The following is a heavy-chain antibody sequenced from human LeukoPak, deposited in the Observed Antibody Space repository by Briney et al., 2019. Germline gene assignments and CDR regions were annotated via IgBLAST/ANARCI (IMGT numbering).Heavy chain of an antibody. V-gene: IGHV3-33*01. D-gene: IGHD7-27*01. CDR3: ARDRRATVGRSGESHYFDS. J-gene: IGHJ4*02. CDR2: IWYDGSIR. CDR1: GFTFRNYC. Sequence: PSGSLRLTCAASGFTFRNYCMHWVRQAPGKGLEWVAVIWYDGSIRYYADSVKGRITISRDYSKHTLSLQMTSLTADDAAVYYCARDRRATVGRSGESHYFDSWGQGTLVTVSS.